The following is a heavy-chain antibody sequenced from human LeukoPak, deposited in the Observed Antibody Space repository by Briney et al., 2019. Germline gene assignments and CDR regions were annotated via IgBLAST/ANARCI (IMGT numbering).Heavy chain of an antibody. CDR1: GFTFSRYE. J-gene: IGHJ4*02. CDR3: ARDLIDY. V-gene: IGHV3-48*03. Sequence: GGSLRLSCAASGFTFSRYEMNWVRQAPGKGLEGVSYISSSGNTIYYADSVKGRFTISRDDAENSLFLQMTSLRAEDTAVYYCARDLIDYWGQGTLVTVSS. CDR2: ISSSGNTI.